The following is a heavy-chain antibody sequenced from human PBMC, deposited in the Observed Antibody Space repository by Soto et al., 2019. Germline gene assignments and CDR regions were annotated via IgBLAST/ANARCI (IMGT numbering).Heavy chain of an antibody. Sequence: PSETLSLTCTVSGASVSSTSYYWAWIRQSPGEGLQWIGSAYFSGNSYHNPSLSSRLHISLDLSKNDLSLELTSVTAADTAVYYCAANAHYYNGLDVWGQGTTVTVSS. D-gene: IGHD2-2*01. J-gene: IGHJ6*02. V-gene: IGHV4-39*02. CDR2: AYFSGNS. CDR3: AANAHYYNGLDV. CDR1: GASVSSTSYY.